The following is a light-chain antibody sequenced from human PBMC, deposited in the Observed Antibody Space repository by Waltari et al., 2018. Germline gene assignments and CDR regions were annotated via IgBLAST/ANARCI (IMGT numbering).Light chain of an antibody. J-gene: IGLJ3*02. Sequence: QSALTQPASVSGSPGQSITISCTGTSSDVGSYDLVSWYQHHPGKAPKLMIYEATQRPSGVSDRFSGSKSGNTASLTISGLQAEDEADYYYCSYVGDVTWVFGGGTKLTVL. CDR2: EAT. CDR3: CSYVGDVTWV. V-gene: IGLV2-23*01. CDR1: SSDVGSYDL.